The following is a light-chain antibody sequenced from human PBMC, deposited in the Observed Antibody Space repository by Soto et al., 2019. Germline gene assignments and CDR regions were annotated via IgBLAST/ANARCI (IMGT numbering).Light chain of an antibody. V-gene: IGKV3-15*01. CDR2: GAS. CDR1: QSVSSD. Sequence: EIVFTQSPTTLFLSPGERVTPSCRASQSVSSDLAWYQQKPGQAPRLLIYGASTRATGIPARFSGGGSGTEFTLTISSLQSEDFAVYYCQQYDNWLTGTFGQGTKVDIK. CDR3: QQYDNWLTGT. J-gene: IGKJ1*01.